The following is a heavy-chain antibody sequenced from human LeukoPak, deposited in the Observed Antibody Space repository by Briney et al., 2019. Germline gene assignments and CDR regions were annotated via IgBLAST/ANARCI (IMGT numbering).Heavy chain of an antibody. J-gene: IGHJ4*02. CDR3: ARWATGLDY. CDR1: GGTFSSYA. CDR2: IIPILGIA. V-gene: IGHV1-69*04. Sequence: ASVKVSCKASGGTFSSYAISWVRQAPGQGLEWMGRIIPILGIANYAQKFQGRVMITADKSTSTAYMELSSLRSEDTAVYYCARWATGLDYWGQGTLVTVSS.